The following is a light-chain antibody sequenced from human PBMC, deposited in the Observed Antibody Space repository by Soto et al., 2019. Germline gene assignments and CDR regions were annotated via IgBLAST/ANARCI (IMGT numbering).Light chain of an antibody. CDR1: QSVSSN. CDR2: GAS. V-gene: IGKV3-15*01. Sequence: EIVMTQSPATLSVSPGERATLSCRASQSVSSNLAWYQQKPGQAPRLLIYGASTRATGIPARFSGSGSGTEFTLTISSLQSEDFAVYYCQQYNNRPPSFTFGGGTKVEIK. CDR3: QQYNNRPPSFT. J-gene: IGKJ4*01.